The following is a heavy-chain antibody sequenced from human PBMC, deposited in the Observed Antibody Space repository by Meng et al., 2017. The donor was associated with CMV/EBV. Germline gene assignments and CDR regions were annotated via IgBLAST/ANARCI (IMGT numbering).Heavy chain of an antibody. V-gene: IGHV3-30-3*01. CDR2: ISYDGSKK. CDR1: GFTFSSYA. Sequence: GESLNISRAASGFTFSSYAMHWVRQAPGKGLGWVAVISYDGSKKYYEDSVKGRFTISRDNSKNTLYLQMNSLRAEDTAVYYCARDSGGQRYCSSTSCYSLDYWGQGTLVTVSS. CDR3: ARDSGGQRYCSSTSCYSLDY. D-gene: IGHD2-2*02. J-gene: IGHJ4*02.